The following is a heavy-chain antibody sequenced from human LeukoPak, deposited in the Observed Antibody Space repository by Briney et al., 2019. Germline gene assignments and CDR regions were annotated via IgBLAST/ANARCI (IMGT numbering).Heavy chain of an antibody. D-gene: IGHD3-9*01. J-gene: IGHJ4*02. V-gene: IGHV1-69*06. CDR1: GGTFSSYA. Sequence: GSSVKVSCKASGGTFSSYAISWVRQAPAQGLEWMGRIIPIFGTANYAQKFQGRVTITADKSTSTAYMELSSLRSEDTAVYYCARASLGYFDWFFDYWGQGTLVTVSS. CDR3: ARASLGYFDWFFDY. CDR2: IIPIFGTA.